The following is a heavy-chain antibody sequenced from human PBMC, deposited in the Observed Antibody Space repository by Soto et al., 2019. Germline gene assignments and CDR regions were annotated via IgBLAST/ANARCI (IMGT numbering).Heavy chain of an antibody. D-gene: IGHD1-1*01. CDR3: SRTRATTDSLYWFDP. V-gene: IGHV1-69*02. Sequence: QVQLVQSGAEVKKPGSSVKVSCKASGGTFSSYPISWVRQAPGQGLEWMGRIIPILNIANYAQKFQGRVTLTTDKSTNTAYMELSSLRSEATDVYYCSRTRATTDSLYWFDPWGQGTLVTVSS. CDR1: GGTFSSYP. J-gene: IGHJ5*02. CDR2: IIPILNIA.